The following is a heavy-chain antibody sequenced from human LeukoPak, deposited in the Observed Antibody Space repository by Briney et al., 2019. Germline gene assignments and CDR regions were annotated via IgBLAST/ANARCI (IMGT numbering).Heavy chain of an antibody. CDR1: GGTFSSYD. D-gene: IGHD3-10*01. Sequence: PAGSLRLSCAASGGTFSSYDMSWVRQAPGKGLEWVSAISGSGGSTYYAYSVNGLFTISRDNSKNTLYLQMNSLRAEDTAVYYCAKGSAPYGSGSYFDSWGQGTLVTVSS. V-gene: IGHV3-23*01. CDR3: AKGSAPYGSGSYFDS. J-gene: IGHJ4*02. CDR2: ISGSGGST.